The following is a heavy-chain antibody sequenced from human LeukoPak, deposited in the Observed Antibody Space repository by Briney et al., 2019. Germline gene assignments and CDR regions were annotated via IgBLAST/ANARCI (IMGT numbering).Heavy chain of an antibody. CDR2: IYSGGRT. D-gene: IGHD6-13*01. V-gene: IGHV3-53*01. J-gene: IGHJ4*02. Sequence: GGSLRLSCAASGFTVSTNYMSWVRQAPGKGLEWVSVIYSGGRTYYTDSVKGRFTISRDNSKNTLYLQMDSLRADDTAVYYCAGGRTYSSSTLEDYWGQGTLVTVSS. CDR1: GFTVSTNY. CDR3: AGGRTYSSSTLEDY.